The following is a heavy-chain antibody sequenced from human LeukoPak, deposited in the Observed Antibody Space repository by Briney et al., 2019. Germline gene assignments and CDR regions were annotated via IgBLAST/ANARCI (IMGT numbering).Heavy chain of an antibody. J-gene: IGHJ4*02. CDR3: AREGEYTAMVT. CDR1: GGSFSGYY. D-gene: IGHD5-18*01. Sequence: SETLSLTCAVYGGSFSGYYWSWIRQPPGKGLEWIGEINHSGSTNYNPSLKSRVTIPVDTSKNQFSLKLSSVTAADTAVYYCAREGEYTAMVTWGQGTLVTVSS. CDR2: INHSGST. V-gene: IGHV4-34*01.